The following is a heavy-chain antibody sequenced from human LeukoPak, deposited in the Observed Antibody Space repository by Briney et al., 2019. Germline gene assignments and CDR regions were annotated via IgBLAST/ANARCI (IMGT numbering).Heavy chain of an antibody. V-gene: IGHV3-21*01. D-gene: IGHD5-12*01. CDR1: GFTFSSYS. J-gene: IGHJ6*02. Sequence: PGGSLRLSCAASGFTFSSYSMNWVRQAPGKGLEWVSSISSSSSYIYYADSVKGRFTISRDNAKNSLYLQMNSLRAEDTAVYYCARTSQGGYSGYDESGMDVWGQGTTVTVSS. CDR3: ARTSQGGYSGYDESGMDV. CDR2: ISSSSSYI.